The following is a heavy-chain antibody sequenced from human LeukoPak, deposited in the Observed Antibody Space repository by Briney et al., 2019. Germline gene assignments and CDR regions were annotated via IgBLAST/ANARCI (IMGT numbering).Heavy chain of an antibody. CDR1: GFTFSSYN. CDR3: ARDLGQYYDTSDNWFDP. J-gene: IGHJ5*02. CDR2: INSDGINT. Sequence: QPGGSLRLSCAASGFTFSSYNMNWVRQAPGKGLVWVSRINSDGINTSYADSVKGRFTISRDNAKNTLNLQMNSLRAEDTAVYYCARDLGQYYDTSDNWFDPWGQGTLVTVSS. V-gene: IGHV3-74*01. D-gene: IGHD3-22*01.